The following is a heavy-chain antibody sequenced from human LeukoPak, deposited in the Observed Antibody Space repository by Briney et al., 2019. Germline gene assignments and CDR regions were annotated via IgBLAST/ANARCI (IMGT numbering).Heavy chain of an antibody. CDR1: GFSLSTSGVG. Sequence: ESGPTLVNPTQTLTLTCTFSGFSLSTSGVGVGWIRQPPGKALEWLALIYWDDDKRYSPSLKSRLTITKDTSKNQVVLTMTNMDPVDTATYYCARGTLGYCSSTSCYRNWPWFDYWGQGTLVTVSS. CDR2: IYWDDDK. CDR3: ARGTLGYCSSTSCYRNWPWFDY. V-gene: IGHV2-5*02. J-gene: IGHJ4*02. D-gene: IGHD2-2*01.